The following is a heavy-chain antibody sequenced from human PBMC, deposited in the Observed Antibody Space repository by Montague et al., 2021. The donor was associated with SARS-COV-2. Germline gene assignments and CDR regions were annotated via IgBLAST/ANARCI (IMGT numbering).Heavy chain of an antibody. CDR1: GDSFNSEHW. CDR3: ASLESSWWFFDY. D-gene: IGHD2-8*02. V-gene: IGHV4-4*02. J-gene: IGHJ4*02. Sequence: SETLSLTCAVSGDSFNSEHWWRWVRQPPGEGLEWIVETHQWDGTNYNPSLRSLDSIFLDNSKNQFSRILTSVTAADTPVYYCASLESSWWFFDYWGQGTLVTVSS. CDR2: THQWDGT.